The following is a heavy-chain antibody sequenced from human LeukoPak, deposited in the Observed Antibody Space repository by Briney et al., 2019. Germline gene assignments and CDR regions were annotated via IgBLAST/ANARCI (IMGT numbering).Heavy chain of an antibody. J-gene: IGHJ3*02. CDR2: INYSGRI. CDR1: SGFISSYY. V-gene: IGHV4-59*01. CDR3: ARLVDYDNSGDPDIFDI. D-gene: IGHD3-22*01. Sequence: SETLSLTCIVSSGFISSYYWSWIRQTPGKGLEWIAFINYSGRITYNPSLQSRVSISLDTSKNHFSLQLRSVMAVDTAVYYCARLVDYDNSGDPDIFDIWGQGTIVSIS.